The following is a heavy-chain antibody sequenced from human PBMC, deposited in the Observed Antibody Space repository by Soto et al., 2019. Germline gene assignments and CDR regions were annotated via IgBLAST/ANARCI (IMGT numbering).Heavy chain of an antibody. CDR3: ARSQGSSTSLEVYYYYYYGMDV. CDR1: GGTFGSYA. D-gene: IGHD2-2*01. J-gene: IGHJ6*02. Sequence: ASVKVSCKASGGTFGSYAISWVRQAPGQGLEWMGGIIPIPGTANYAQKFQGRVTIAADESTSTAYMELSSLRSEDTAVYYCARSQGSSTSLEVYYYYYYGMDVWGQGTTVTVSS. CDR2: IIPIPGTA. V-gene: IGHV1-69*13.